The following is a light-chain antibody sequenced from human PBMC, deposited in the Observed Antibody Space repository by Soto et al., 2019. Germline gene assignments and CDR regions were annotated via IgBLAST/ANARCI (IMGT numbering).Light chain of an antibody. CDR3: HQYGSSPLT. Sequence: EIVLTQSPGTLSLSPGERATLSCRASQSATSNYLAWYQQKPGQAPRLLIYGASSRATGIPDRFSGSGSGTDFTLNISRLEPEDFAMYYCHQYGSSPLTFGGGTKVEIK. CDR1: QSATSNY. J-gene: IGKJ4*01. V-gene: IGKV3-20*01. CDR2: GAS.